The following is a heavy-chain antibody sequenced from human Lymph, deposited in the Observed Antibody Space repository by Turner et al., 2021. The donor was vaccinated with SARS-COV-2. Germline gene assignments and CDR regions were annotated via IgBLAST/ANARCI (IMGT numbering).Heavy chain of an antibody. CDR2: IYYRGST. Sequence: QLQLPESGPGLVKPSETLSLTCTVSGGSFSSSSYYWGWIRQPPGQGLEWIGCIYYRGSTYYNPSLKSRVTISVDTSKNQFSLKLSSVTAADTAVYYCAGLPGGRDYFGYWGHGTLVTVSS. CDR1: GGSFSSSSYY. D-gene: IGHD1-1*01. V-gene: IGHV4-39*01. J-gene: IGHJ4*01. CDR3: AGLPGGRDYFGY.